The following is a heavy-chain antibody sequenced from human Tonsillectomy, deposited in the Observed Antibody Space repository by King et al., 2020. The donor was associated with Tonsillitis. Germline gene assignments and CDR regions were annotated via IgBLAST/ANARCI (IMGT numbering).Heavy chain of an antibody. CDR3: ARGLVYYDVLTGYSYEAFDI. CDR2: INPSGGST. V-gene: IGHV1-46*03. D-gene: IGHD3-9*01. CDR1: GYTFTNYY. Sequence: QLVQSGAEVKKPGASVKVSCKASGYTFTNYYMHWVRQAPGQGLEWMGIINPSGGSTRNAQKFQGRVTLTRDTSTSTVYMELSSLRSEDTAVYYCARGLVYYDVLTGYSYEAFDIWGQGTMVTVSS. J-gene: IGHJ3*02.